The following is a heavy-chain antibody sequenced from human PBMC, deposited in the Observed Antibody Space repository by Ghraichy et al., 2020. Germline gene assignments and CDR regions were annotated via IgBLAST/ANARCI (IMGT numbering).Heavy chain of an antibody. CDR1: GFTFSSYA. CDR2: ISGSGGST. CDR3: AKFFGVYDAFDI. V-gene: IGHV3-23*01. J-gene: IGHJ3*02. D-gene: IGHD3-16*01. Sequence: LSLTCAASGFTFSSYAMSWVRQAPGKGLEWVSAISGSGGSTYYADSVKGRFTISRDNSKNTLYLQMNSLRAEDTAVYYCAKFFGVYDAFDIWGQGTMVTVSS.